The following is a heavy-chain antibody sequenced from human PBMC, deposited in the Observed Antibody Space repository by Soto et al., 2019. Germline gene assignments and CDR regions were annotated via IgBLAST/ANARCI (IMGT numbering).Heavy chain of an antibody. J-gene: IGHJ5*02. CDR3: TRESGYCSGGSCYSGP. V-gene: IGHV3-49*03. CDR2: IRSKAYGGTT. Sequence: GGSLRLSCTASGFTFGDYAMSWFRQAPGKGLEWVGSIRSKAYGGTTEYAASVKGRFTISRDDSKSIAYLQMNSLKTEDTAVYYCTRESGYCSGGSCYSGPWGQGTLVTVSS. CDR1: GFTFGDYA. D-gene: IGHD2-15*01.